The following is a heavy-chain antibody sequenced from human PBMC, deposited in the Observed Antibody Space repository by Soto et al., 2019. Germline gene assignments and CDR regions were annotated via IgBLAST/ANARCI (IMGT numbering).Heavy chain of an antibody. CDR3: AIGELLYYYYNGMDV. D-gene: IGHD1-26*01. CDR2: INTGNGNT. J-gene: IGHJ6*02. CDR1: GYNFTTYA. Sequence: GASVKVSCKVSGYNFTTYAMLWVRQAPGQRLEWMGWINTGNGNTKYSRKFQGRVTITRYTSASTAYMELSGLKSEGTAAYYCAIGELLYYYYNGMDVWGPGSTVTVSS. V-gene: IGHV1-3*04.